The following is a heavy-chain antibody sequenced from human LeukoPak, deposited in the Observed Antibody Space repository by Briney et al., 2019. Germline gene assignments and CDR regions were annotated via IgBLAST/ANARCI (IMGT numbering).Heavy chain of an antibody. CDR2: ISAYNGNT. Sequence: ATVKVSPKASGYTFTSYSIRWVRQTPGQRRECVGWISAYNGNTNYAQKLQGSITMTTDTSTSTAYMELRSLRSDDTDVYYCARDKQGTELRDYWGQGTLVTVSS. CDR3: ARDKQGTELRDY. J-gene: IGHJ4*02. CDR1: GYTFTSYS. D-gene: IGHD1-7*01. V-gene: IGHV1-18*01.